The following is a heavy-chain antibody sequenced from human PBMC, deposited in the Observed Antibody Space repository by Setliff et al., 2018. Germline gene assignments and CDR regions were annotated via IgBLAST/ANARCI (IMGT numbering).Heavy chain of an antibody. D-gene: IGHD4-4*01. J-gene: IGHJ5*02. CDR2: INHSGST. CDR3: ARGLRQGYSNPTNWFDP. V-gene: IGHV4-34*01. Sequence: ASETLSLTCAVYGGSFSGYYWSWIRQPPGKGLEWIGEINHSGSTNYNPSLKSRVTISADTSKIQFSLKLSSVTAADTAVYYCARGLRQGYSNPTNWFDPWGQGTPVTVSS. CDR1: GGSFSGYY.